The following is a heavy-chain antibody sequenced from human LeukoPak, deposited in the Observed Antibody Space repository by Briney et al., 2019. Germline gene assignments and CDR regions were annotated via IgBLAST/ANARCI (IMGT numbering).Heavy chain of an antibody. D-gene: IGHD3-22*01. Sequence: GGSLRLSCAASGFTFSSYAMSWVRQAPGKGLEWVSAISGSGGSTYYADSVKGRFTISRDNSKNTLYLQMNSLRAEDTAVYYCARGFFGGYEVVVVTGGMDVWGQGTTVTVSS. CDR2: ISGSGGST. CDR3: ARGFFGGYEVVVVTGGMDV. CDR1: GFTFSSYA. J-gene: IGHJ6*02. V-gene: IGHV3-23*01.